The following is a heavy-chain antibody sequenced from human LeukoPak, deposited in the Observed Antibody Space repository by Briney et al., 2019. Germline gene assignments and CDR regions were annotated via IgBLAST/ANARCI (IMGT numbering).Heavy chain of an antibody. Sequence: ASETLSLTCAVYGGSFSGYYWSWIRQPPGKGLEWIGEINHSGSTNYNPSLKSRVTISVDTSKNQFSLKLSSVTAADTAVYYCAGPVWYQLLSHDAFDTWGQGTMVTVSS. CDR1: GGSFSGYY. CDR2: INHSGST. CDR3: AGPVWYQLLSHDAFDT. V-gene: IGHV4-34*01. D-gene: IGHD2-2*01. J-gene: IGHJ3*02.